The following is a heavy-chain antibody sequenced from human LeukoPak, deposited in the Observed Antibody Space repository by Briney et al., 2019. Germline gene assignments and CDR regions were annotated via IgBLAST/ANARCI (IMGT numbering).Heavy chain of an antibody. Sequence: GGSLRLSCAASGFTFSSYSMNWVRQAPGKGLEWVSYISSSSSTIYHADSVKGRFTISRDNAKNSLYLQMNSLRAEDTAVYYCARGRGGAFDIWGQGTMVTVSS. J-gene: IGHJ3*02. CDR3: ARGRGGAFDI. CDR1: GFTFSSYS. V-gene: IGHV3-48*01. CDR2: ISSSSSTI. D-gene: IGHD3-16*01.